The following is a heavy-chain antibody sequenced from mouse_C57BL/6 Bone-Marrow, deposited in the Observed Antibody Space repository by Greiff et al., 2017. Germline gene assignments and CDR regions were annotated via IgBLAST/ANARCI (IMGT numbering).Heavy chain of an antibody. CDR2: IDPSDSYT. D-gene: IGHD3-1*01. J-gene: IGHJ3*01. CDR3: ARVGVPWFAC. CDR1: GYTFTSYW. V-gene: IGHV1-59*01. Sequence: QVQLQQPGAELVRPGPSVKLSCKASGYTFTSYWMHWVKQRPGQGLEWIGVIDPSDSYTNYNQKFKGKATLTVDTSSSTAYMQLSSLTSEDSAVYYCARVGVPWFACWGQGTLVTVAA.